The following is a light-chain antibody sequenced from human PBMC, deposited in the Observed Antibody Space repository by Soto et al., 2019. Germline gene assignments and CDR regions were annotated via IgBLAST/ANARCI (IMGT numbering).Light chain of an antibody. CDR1: QSIGTN. J-gene: IGKJ1*01. CDR3: QQTYCAPPL. CDR2: AVS. Sequence: DIQMTQSPSSLSASIGDRVTLTCRASQSIGTNLNWYQQRPGKAPKLLIYAVSSLQSGVSSRFSGSRSGTDFTRSVNSLQREDFATYYCQQTYCAPPLFGQGTKVEIK. V-gene: IGKV1-39*01.